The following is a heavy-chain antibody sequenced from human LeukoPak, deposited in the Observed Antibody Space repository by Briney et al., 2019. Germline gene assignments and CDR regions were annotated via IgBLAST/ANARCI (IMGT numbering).Heavy chain of an antibody. D-gene: IGHD3-9*01. CDR1: GGSFSGYY. CDR3: AGRDYDILTGYYDRDY. Sequence: SETLSLTCAVYGGSFSGYYWSWIRQPPGKGLEWIGEINHSGSTNYNPSLKSRVTISVDTSKNQFSLKLSSVTAADTAVYYCAGRDYDILTGYYDRDYWGQGTLVTVSS. V-gene: IGHV4-34*01. CDR2: INHSGST. J-gene: IGHJ4*02.